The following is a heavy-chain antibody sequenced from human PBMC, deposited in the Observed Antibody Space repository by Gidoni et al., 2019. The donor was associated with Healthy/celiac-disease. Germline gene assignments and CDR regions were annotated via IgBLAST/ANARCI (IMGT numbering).Heavy chain of an antibody. CDR3: AADSVAVADYYYYGMDV. V-gene: IGHV1-58*01. D-gene: IGHD6-19*01. J-gene: IGHJ6*02. Sequence: QMQLVQSGPEVKKPGTSVKVSCKDSGFTFTSSAVQWVRQARGQRLEWIGWIVVGSGNTKYAQKFKERVTITRDMSTSTAYMELSSLRSEDTAVYYCAADSVAVADYYYYGMDVWGQGTTVTVSS. CDR1: GFTFTSSA. CDR2: IVVGSGNT.